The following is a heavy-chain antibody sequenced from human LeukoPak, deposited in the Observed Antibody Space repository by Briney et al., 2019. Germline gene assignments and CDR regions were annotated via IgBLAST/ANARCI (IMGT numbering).Heavy chain of an antibody. J-gene: IGHJ6*02. V-gene: IGHV3-30*18. CDR3: AKDLIALPPAILLYGMGV. CDR1: GFTFSSYG. CDR2: ISYDGSNK. Sequence: GRSLRLSCAASGFTFSSYGMHWVRQAPGKGLEWVAVISYDGSNKYYADSVKGRFTISRDNSKNTLYLQMNSLRAEDTAVYYCAKDLIALPPAILLYGMGVWGQGTTVTVSS.